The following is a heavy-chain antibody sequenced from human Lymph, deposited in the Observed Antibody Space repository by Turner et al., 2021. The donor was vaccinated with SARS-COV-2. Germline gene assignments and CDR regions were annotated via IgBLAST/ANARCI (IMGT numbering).Heavy chain of an antibody. D-gene: IGHD5-12*01. CDR2: IYPGDSDT. V-gene: IGHV5-51*01. Sequence: EVQLVQSGAEVNKPGESLKITCKRPGYSFLTYWIGWVRQMPGKGLEWIGIIYPGDSDTRYSASFQGQVTISGDKSISTAYLQWSSLKASDTAMYYCARLPIARGYSGYDFYYFDYWGQGTLVTVSS. CDR1: GYSFLTYW. J-gene: IGHJ4*02. CDR3: ARLPIARGYSGYDFYYFDY.